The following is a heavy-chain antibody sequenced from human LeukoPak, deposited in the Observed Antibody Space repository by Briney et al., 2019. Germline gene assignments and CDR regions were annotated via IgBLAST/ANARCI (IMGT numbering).Heavy chain of an antibody. CDR3: ARVTTMVVTAFDY. Sequence: SETLSLTCTVSGGSINSYYWSWIRQTPGKGLEWIGYIYYSGSTNYNPSLKSRVTISVDTSKNQFSLKLSSVTAADTAVYYCARVTTMVVTAFDYWGQGTLVTVSS. J-gene: IGHJ4*02. CDR1: GGSINSYY. D-gene: IGHD4-23*01. V-gene: IGHV4-59*01. CDR2: IYYSGST.